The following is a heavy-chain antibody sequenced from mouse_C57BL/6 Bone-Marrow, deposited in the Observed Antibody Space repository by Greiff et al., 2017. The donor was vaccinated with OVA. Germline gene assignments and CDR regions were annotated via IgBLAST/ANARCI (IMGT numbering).Heavy chain of an antibody. D-gene: IGHD4-1*01. Sequence: EVKLVESGAELVRPGSSVKMSCKTSGYTFTSYGINWVKQRPGQGLEWIGYIYIGNGYTEYNEKFKGKATLTSDTSSSTAYMQLSSLTSEDSAIYFCAKANSNFYWYFDVWGTGTTVTVSS. V-gene: IGHV1-58*01. CDR1: GYTFTSYG. CDR3: AKANSNFYWYFDV. J-gene: IGHJ1*03. CDR2: IYIGNGYT.